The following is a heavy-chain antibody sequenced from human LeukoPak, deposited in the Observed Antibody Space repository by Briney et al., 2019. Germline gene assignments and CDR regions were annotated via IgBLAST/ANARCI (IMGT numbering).Heavy chain of an antibody. D-gene: IGHD3-22*01. CDR2: ISGSGDST. Sequence: GGSLRLSCASSGFTFSSYAMSWVRQAPGKGLEWVSAISGSGDSTYYADSVKGRFTISRDNSKNTLYLQMDSLRAEDTAVYYCAKLTNYDSSGFDPWGQGTLVTVSS. CDR3: AKLTNYDSSGFDP. CDR1: GFTFSSYA. J-gene: IGHJ5*02. V-gene: IGHV3-23*01.